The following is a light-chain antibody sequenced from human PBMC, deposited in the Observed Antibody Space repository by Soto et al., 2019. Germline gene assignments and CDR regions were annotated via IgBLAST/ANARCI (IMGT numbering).Light chain of an antibody. CDR2: DAS. CDR1: QSVSSY. Sequence: EIVLTQSPATLSLSPGEGATLSCRASQSVSSYLAWYQQKPGQAPRLLIYDASNRATGIPARFSGSGSGTDFTLTNSSLEPEDFAVYSCQQRRNWPLTFGGGTKVEIK. CDR3: QQRRNWPLT. V-gene: IGKV3-11*01. J-gene: IGKJ4*01.